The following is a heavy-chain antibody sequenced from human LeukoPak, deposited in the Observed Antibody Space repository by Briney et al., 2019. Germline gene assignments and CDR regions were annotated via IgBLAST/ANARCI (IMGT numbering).Heavy chain of an antibody. CDR2: INEDGSST. Sequence: HPGGSLRVSCAASGYSFSRYWMHWVRQGPGKGLVWVSRINEDGSSTSYAESVRGRFTISRDNAKNTLYLQMNSLRAEDAAVYYCTTDTFGARDSWGQGTLVTVSS. CDR1: GYSFSRYW. CDR3: TTDTFGARDS. D-gene: IGHD3-10*01. J-gene: IGHJ4*02. V-gene: IGHV3-74*01.